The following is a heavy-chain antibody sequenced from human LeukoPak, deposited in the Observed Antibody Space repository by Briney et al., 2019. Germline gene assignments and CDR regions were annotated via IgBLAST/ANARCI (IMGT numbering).Heavy chain of an antibody. CDR1: GFTFSSYA. V-gene: IGHV3-30-3*01. D-gene: IGHD6-19*01. CDR2: ISYDGSNK. Sequence: QPGRSLRLSCAASGFTFSSYAMHWVRQAPGKGLEWVAVISYDGSNKNYADSVKGRFTISRDNSKNTLYLQMNSLRAEDTAVYYCARDREDSSGWHRVAFDIWGQGTMVTVSS. CDR3: ARDREDSSGWHRVAFDI. J-gene: IGHJ3*02.